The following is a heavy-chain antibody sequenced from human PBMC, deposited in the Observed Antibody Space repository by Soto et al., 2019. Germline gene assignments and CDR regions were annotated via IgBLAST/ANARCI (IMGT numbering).Heavy chain of an antibody. D-gene: IGHD2-15*01. J-gene: IGHJ3*01. CDR3: TKDSILVPTESEGFDL. CDR1: GGTFTRSV. Sequence: QLVQSGAEVRKPGSTVKVSCRASGGTFTRSVISWVRQIPGHGPEWMGVIIADFGTASYAQKFRGRVTINTDDSATTVYMEMSSLKSEDTGIYFCTKDSILVPTESEGFDLWGQGTMVTVSS. CDR2: IIADFGTA. V-gene: IGHV1-69*01.